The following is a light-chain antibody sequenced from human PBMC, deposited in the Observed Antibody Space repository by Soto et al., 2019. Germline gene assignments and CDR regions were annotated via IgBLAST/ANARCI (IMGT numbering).Light chain of an antibody. Sequence: EIVLTQSPGTLSLSPGERATLSCRASQTVSSNLAWYQQKPGQSPRLLIFGASTTATGIPDRFSGSGSGTEFTLTISSLQSEDFALYYCQQYSNWPRTFGQGTKVDIK. CDR2: GAS. V-gene: IGKV3-15*01. J-gene: IGKJ1*01. CDR1: QTVSSN. CDR3: QQYSNWPRT.